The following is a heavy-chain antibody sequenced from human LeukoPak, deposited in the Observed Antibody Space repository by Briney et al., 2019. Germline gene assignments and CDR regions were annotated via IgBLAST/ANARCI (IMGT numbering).Heavy chain of an antibody. CDR3: ARRANSGFDAFDI. Sequence: SETLSLTCTVSGGSISSYYWSWIRQPPGKGLEWIGYIYYSGSTNYNPSLKSRVTISIDTSKNQFSLKLSSVTAADTAVYYCARRANSGFDAFDIWGQGTMVTVSS. V-gene: IGHV4-59*01. CDR1: GGSISSYY. CDR2: IYYSGST. J-gene: IGHJ3*02. D-gene: IGHD3-22*01.